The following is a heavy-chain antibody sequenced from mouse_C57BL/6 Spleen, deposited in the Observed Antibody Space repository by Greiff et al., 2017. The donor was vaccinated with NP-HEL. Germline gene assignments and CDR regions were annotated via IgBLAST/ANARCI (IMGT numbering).Heavy chain of an antibody. V-gene: IGHV5-4*01. D-gene: IGHD2-2*01. J-gene: IGHJ1*03. CDR3: AREGWLRRDWYFDV. CDR2: ISDGGSYT. Sequence: EVQLVESGGGLVKPGGSLKLSCAASGFTFSSYAMSWVRQTPEKRLEWVATISDGGSYTYYPDNVKGRFTISRDNAKNNLYLQMSHLKSEDTAMYYCAREGWLRRDWYFDVWGTGTTVTVSS. CDR1: GFTFSSYA.